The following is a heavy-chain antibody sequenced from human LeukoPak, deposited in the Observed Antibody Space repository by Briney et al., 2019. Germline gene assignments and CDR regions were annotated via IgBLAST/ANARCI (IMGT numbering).Heavy chain of an antibody. CDR3: ARDLSGYIT. D-gene: IGHD3-22*01. Sequence: ASVKVSCKASGGTFSSYAISWVRQAPGQGLEWMGRIIPILGIANYAQKFRGRVTITADKSTSTAYMELSSLRSEDTAVYYCARDLSGYITWGQGTLVTVSS. V-gene: IGHV1-69*04. CDR2: IIPILGIA. CDR1: GGTFSSYA. J-gene: IGHJ5*02.